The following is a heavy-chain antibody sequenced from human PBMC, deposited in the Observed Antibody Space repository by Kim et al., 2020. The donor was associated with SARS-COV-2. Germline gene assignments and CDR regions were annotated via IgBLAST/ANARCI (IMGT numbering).Heavy chain of an antibody. Sequence: SETLSLTCTVSDGSISSSSYYWGWIRQPPGKGLEWIGSIYYSGSTYYNPSLKSRVTISVDTSKNQFSLKLSSVTAADTAVYYCARRRGPFDYWGQGTLVT. CDR1: DGSISSSSYY. CDR2: IYYSGST. J-gene: IGHJ4*02. V-gene: IGHV4-39*01. CDR3: ARRRGPFDY.